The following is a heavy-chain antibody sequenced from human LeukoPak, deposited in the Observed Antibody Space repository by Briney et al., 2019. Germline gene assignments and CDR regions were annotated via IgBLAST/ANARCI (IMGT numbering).Heavy chain of an antibody. CDR2: INPSSGST. CDR1: GYTFTSYY. CDR3: ARGFSGYHDSSCYYGNFDY. Sequence: ASVKVSCKASGYTFTSYYMHWVRQAPGQGLEWMGIINPSSGSTRYAQKFQGRVTMTRDTSTSTVYMELSSLRSEDTAVYYCARGFSGYHDSSCYYGNFDYRGQGTLVTGSS. V-gene: IGHV1-46*03. J-gene: IGHJ4*02. D-gene: IGHD3-22*01.